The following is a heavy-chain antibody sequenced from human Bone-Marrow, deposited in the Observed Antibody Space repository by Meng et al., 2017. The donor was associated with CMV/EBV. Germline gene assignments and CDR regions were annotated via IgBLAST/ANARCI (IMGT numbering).Heavy chain of an antibody. CDR3: ARDHGQRRYQLLNTNYYYGMDV. CDR1: GFTFTSSA. CDR2: IVVGSGNT. Sequence: SVKVSCKASGFTFTSSAVQWVRQARGQRLEWIGWIVVGSGNTNYAQKFQERVTITRDMSTSTAYMELSSLRSEDTAVYYCARDHGQRRYQLLNTNYYYGMDVWGQGTTVTVSS. D-gene: IGHD2-2*01. V-gene: IGHV1-58*01. J-gene: IGHJ6*02.